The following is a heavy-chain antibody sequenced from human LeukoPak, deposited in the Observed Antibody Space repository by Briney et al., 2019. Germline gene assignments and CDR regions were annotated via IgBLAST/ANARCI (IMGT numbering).Heavy chain of an antibody. CDR3: ARQTGSGLFILP. Sequence: SETLSLTCTVSGSSINVYYWSWIRQSPGKGLEWIAYISYSGSTNYNPSFKSRVTISVDTSKNQFSLRLTSVTAADTAVYYCARQTGSGLFILPGGQGTLVTVSS. V-gene: IGHV4-59*08. D-gene: IGHD3/OR15-3a*01. CDR1: GSSINVYY. J-gene: IGHJ4*02. CDR2: ISYSGST.